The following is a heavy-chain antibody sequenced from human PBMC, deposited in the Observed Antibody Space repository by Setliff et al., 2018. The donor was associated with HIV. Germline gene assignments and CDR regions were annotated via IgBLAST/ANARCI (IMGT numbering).Heavy chain of an antibody. J-gene: IGHJ4*02. CDR1: GDSISSGAYY. V-gene: IGHV4-61*09. CDR3: AREIYGGNSRPFDY. D-gene: IGHD4-17*01. Sequence: SETLSLTCTVSGDSISSGAYYWTWLRQPAGKGLEWIGHIHTSGSTNYNPSLKSRVTISVDTSKNQFSLKLTSLTAADTAVYYCAREIYGGNSRPFDYWGQGTLVTVSS. CDR2: IHTSGST.